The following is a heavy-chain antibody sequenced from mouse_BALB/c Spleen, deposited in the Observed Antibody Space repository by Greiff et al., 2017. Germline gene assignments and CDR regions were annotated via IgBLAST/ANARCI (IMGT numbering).Heavy chain of an antibody. CDR1: GYAFSSYW. D-gene: IGHD2-3*01. J-gene: IGHJ4*01. V-gene: IGHV1-80*01. Sequence: VKLQESGAELVRPGSSVKISCKASGYAFSSYWMNWVKQRPGQGLEWIGQIYPGDGDTNYNGKFKGKATLTADKSSSTAYMQLSSLTSEDSAVYFCADGYAMDYWGQGTSVTVSS. CDR2: IYPGDGDT. CDR3: ADGYAMDY.